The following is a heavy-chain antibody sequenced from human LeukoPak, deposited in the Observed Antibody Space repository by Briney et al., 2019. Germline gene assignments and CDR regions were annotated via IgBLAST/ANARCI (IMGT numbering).Heavy chain of an antibody. V-gene: IGHV3-30*02. D-gene: IGHD2-2*01. J-gene: IGHJ4*02. CDR1: GFTFSSYG. Sequence: GGSLRLPCAASGFTFSSYGMHWVRQAPGKGLEWVAFIRYDGSNKYYADSVKGRFTISRDNSKNTLYLQMNSLRAEDTAVYYCAKGSPIVVVPAAIDVIYWGQGTLVTVSS. CDR2: IRYDGSNK. CDR3: AKGSPIVVVPAAIDVIY.